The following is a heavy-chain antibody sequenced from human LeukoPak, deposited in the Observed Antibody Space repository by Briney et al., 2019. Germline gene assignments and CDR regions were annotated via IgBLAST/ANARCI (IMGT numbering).Heavy chain of an antibody. Sequence: GASVKVSCKTSGYTFTGYYMHWVRQAPGQGLEWMGWINPNTGGTNYAQKFQGRVTMTRDTSISTAYMDLSRLRSDDTAVYYCANTYALGNYYKGGFDPWGQGTLVTVSS. CDR2: INPNTGGT. CDR3: ANTYALGNYYKGGFDP. CDR1: GYTFTGYY. D-gene: IGHD3-10*01. J-gene: IGHJ5*02. V-gene: IGHV1-2*02.